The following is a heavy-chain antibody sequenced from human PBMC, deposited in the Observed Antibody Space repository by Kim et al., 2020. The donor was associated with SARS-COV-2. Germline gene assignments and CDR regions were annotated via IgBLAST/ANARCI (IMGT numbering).Heavy chain of an antibody. D-gene: IGHD3-3*01. J-gene: IGHJ6*02. Sequence: GGSLRLSFAASGFTVSSNYMSWVRQAPGKGLEWVSVIYSGGSTYYADSVKGRFTISRDNSKNTLYLQMNSLRAEDTAVYYCARDYRITIFGVASYGMDVWGQGTTVTVSS. CDR1: GFTVSSNY. V-gene: IGHV3-66*01. CDR2: IYSGGST. CDR3: ARDYRITIFGVASYGMDV.